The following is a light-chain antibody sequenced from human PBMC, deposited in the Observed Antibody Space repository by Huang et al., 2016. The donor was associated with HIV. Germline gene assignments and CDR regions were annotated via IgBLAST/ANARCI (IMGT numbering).Light chain of an antibody. V-gene: IGKV1-16*01. Sequence: DIQMTQSPSSLSASVGDTVTITCRAGQDINNYLAWYQHKPEKAPKSLIYATSNLQNGVPSRFTGRGSGTDFTLTINNLQPDDFATYYCQQYGTYPLTFGGGTRVEIQ. CDR1: QDINNY. J-gene: IGKJ4*01. CDR3: QQYGTYPLT. CDR2: ATS.